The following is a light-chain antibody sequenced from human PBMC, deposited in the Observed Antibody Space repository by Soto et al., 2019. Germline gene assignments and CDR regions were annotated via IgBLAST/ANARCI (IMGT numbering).Light chain of an antibody. V-gene: IGKV1-39*01. J-gene: IGKJ1*01. CDR3: QQSHSAWT. CDR1: QSISSF. CDR2: GAS. Sequence: DIQMTQFPSSLSASVGDRVTLTCRASQSISSFLNWYQQKPGKAPKVLIYGASSLQTGVPSRFSERGSGTDFNLTISSLQPEDSSNYYCQQSHSAWTFGQGPKVEL.